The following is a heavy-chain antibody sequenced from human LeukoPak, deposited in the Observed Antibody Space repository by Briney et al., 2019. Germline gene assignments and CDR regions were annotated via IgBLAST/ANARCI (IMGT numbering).Heavy chain of an antibody. CDR2: IYYAGSP. J-gene: IGHJ4*02. D-gene: IGHD3-16*01. CDR1: GGSISNNNYY. V-gene: IGHV4-39*01. Sequence: SETLSLTCTVSGGSISNNNYYWAWIRQPPGKGLECITSIYYAGSPYYNPSLNSIVTISVETSKNQFFLRLSSVTAADRAVYYCATWGTAKTGLDYWGQGTLVTVSS. CDR3: ATWGTAKTGLDY.